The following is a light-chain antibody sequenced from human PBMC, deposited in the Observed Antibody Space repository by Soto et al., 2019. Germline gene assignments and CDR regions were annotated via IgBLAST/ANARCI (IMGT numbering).Light chain of an antibody. CDR1: QGIANY. J-gene: IGKJ1*01. CDR3: QKYNSAPRT. CDR2: AAS. Sequence: DIQMTQSPSPLSASVGDRVTITCRASQGIANYLAWYQHKPGKVPNLLIYAASTLQSGVPSRFSGGGSGTDFTLTISSLQPEDVATYYCQKYNSAPRTFGQGTKVDIK. V-gene: IGKV1-27*01.